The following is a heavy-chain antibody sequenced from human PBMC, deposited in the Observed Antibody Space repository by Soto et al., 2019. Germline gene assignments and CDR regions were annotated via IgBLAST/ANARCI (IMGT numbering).Heavy chain of an antibody. J-gene: IGHJ6*02. Sequence: QVQLVQSGAEVKKPGASVKVSCETSGYTFTNYDINWVRQAAGQGLEWMGWINPDSDNTGYAQKFQGRVTMTRATSISTAYMELNSLRSEDTAGYYCARGRRYCTTTSCYPPALFPYGMDVWGQGTTVTVSS. D-gene: IGHD2-2*01. CDR1: GYTFTNYD. V-gene: IGHV1-8*01. CDR2: INPDSDNT. CDR3: ARGRRYCTTTSCYPPALFPYGMDV.